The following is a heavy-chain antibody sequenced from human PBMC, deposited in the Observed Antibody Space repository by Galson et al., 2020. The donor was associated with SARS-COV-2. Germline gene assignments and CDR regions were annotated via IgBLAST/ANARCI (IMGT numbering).Heavy chain of an antibody. Sequence: SETLSLTCAVYGGSFSGYYWSWIRQPPGKGLEWIGEINHSGSTNYNPSLKSRVTISVDTSKNQFSLKLSSVTAADTAVYYCARGYFDYWGQGTLVTVSS. CDR2: INHSGST. CDR1: GGSFSGYY. J-gene: IGHJ4*02. CDR3: ARGYFDY. V-gene: IGHV4-34*01.